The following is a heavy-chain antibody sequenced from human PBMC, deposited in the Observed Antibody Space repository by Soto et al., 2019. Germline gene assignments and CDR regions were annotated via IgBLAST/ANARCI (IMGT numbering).Heavy chain of an antibody. V-gene: IGHV1-24*01. J-gene: IGHJ5*02. CDR1: GYTLTELS. D-gene: IGHD2-15*01. CDR3: ATLGYCSGGSCYSGNWFDP. CDR2: FDPEDGET. Sequence: ASVKVSCKVSGYTLTELSMHWVRQAPGKGLEWMGGFDPEDGETIYAQKFQGRVTMTEGTSTDTAYMELSSLRSEDTAVYYCATLGYCSGGSCYSGNWFDPWGQGTLVTVSS.